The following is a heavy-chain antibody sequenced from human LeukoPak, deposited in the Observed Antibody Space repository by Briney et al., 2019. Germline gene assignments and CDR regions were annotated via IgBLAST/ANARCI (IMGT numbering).Heavy chain of an antibody. CDR1: GGTFSSYA. J-gene: IGHJ4*02. V-gene: IGHV1-69*05. Sequence: VASVKVSCKAYGGTFSSYAISWVRQAPGQGLEWMGGIIPIFGTANYAQKFQGRVKITTDESTSTAYMEPSSLRSEDTAVYYCARAIMGMIVSRYYFDYWGQGTLVTVSS. CDR2: IIPIFGTA. CDR3: ARAIMGMIVSRYYFDY. D-gene: IGHD3-22*01.